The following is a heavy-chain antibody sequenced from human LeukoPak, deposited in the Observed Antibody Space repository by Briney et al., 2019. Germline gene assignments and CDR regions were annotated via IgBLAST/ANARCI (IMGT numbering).Heavy chain of an antibody. D-gene: IGHD6-19*01. V-gene: IGHV4-61*01. Sequence: SETLSFTCTVSGGSVSSNSYYWSWIRQPPGKGLEWIGYIYYNGRTNYNPSLKSRVTISVDTSKNQFSLKLSSVTAADTAVYYCAREDNTGWYYFDNWGQGTLVTVSS. CDR3: AREDNTGWYYFDN. J-gene: IGHJ4*02. CDR1: GGSVSSNSYY. CDR2: IYYNGRT.